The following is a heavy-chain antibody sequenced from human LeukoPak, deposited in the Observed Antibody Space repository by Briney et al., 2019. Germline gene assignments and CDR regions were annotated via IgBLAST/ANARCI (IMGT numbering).Heavy chain of an antibody. CDR2: IYPGDSDT. CDR1: GYSIINYW. Sequence: GESLKISCKASGYSIINYWIGWLRQIAGKRLEWMGIIYPGDSDTRYSPSLQGQVTISADKSINTACLQWSSLKASDTAMYYCAGRGLTTPYFDYWGQGTLVTVSS. J-gene: IGHJ4*02. V-gene: IGHV5-51*01. CDR3: AGRGLTTPYFDY. D-gene: IGHD2-15*01.